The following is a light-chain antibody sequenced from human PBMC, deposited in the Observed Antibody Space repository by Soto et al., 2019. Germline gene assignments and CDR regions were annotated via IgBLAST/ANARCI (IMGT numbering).Light chain of an antibody. Sequence: VSTRSPGTLSLSPGERATLHRRVSQSVSSSYLAWYQQKPGQGPRLLIYGASTRATGIPDRSSGSGAGTDFTLTISGLEPEDFAVYYCQQYGSSPWTLGQGT. CDR1: QSVSSSY. J-gene: IGKJ1*01. CDR3: QQYGSSPWT. CDR2: GAS. V-gene: IGKV3-20*01.